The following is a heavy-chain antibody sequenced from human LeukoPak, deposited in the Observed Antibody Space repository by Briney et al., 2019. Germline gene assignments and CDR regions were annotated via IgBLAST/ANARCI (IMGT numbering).Heavy chain of an antibody. Sequence: SSETLSLTCAVYGGSFSGYYWSWIRQPPGKGLEWIGEINHSGSTNYNPSLKNRVTISVDTSKNQFFLKLSSVTAADTAVYYCARVRDFGWLLYVRGGMDVWGKGTTVTVSS. J-gene: IGHJ6*04. CDR2: INHSGST. CDR3: ARVRDFGWLLYVRGGMDV. CDR1: GGSFSGYY. D-gene: IGHD3-9*01. V-gene: IGHV4-34*01.